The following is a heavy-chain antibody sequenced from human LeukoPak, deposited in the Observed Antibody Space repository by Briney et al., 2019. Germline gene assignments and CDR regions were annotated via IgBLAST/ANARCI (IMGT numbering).Heavy chain of an antibody. Sequence: GESLKISCKGSGYSFTSYWIGWVRQMPGKGLEWMGIIYPGDSDTRYSPSFQGQVTISADKSISTAYLQWSSLKASDTAMYYCAVTYCSSTTCGGSDYWGQGTLVTVSS. CDR3: AVTYCSSTTCGGSDY. J-gene: IGHJ4*02. CDR2: IYPGDSDT. D-gene: IGHD2-2*01. V-gene: IGHV5-51*01. CDR1: GYSFTSYW.